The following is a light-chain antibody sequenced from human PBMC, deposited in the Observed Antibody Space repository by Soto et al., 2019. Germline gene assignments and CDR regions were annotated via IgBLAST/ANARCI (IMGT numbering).Light chain of an antibody. CDR1: SANIGAGYD. J-gene: IGLJ1*01. CDR2: GNS. CDR3: QSYDSSLSFYV. Sequence: QSVLTQPPSVSGAPGQRVTISWTGSSANIGAGYDVHWYQQLPGTAPKLLIYGNSNRPSGVPDRFSGSKSGTSASLAITGLQAEDEADYYCQSYDSSLSFYVFGTGTKLTVL. V-gene: IGLV1-40*01.